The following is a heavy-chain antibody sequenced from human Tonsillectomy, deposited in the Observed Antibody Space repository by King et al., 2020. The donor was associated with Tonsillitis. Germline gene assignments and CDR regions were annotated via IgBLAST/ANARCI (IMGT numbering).Heavy chain of an antibody. CDR1: GYTFTSYD. D-gene: IGHD3-3*01. V-gene: IGHV1-8*01. CDR2: MNPNSGNT. J-gene: IGHJ6*03. CDR3: ARGNYDLWGGYPRIYSMDV. Sequence: QLVQSGAEVKKPGASVKVSCKASGYTFTSYDINWVRQATEQGLEWMGWMNPNSGNTGYAQKFQGRVTMTRNTSISTAYMELSSLRSEDTAVCYCARGNYDLWGGYPRIYSMDVWGKGTPVTVSS.